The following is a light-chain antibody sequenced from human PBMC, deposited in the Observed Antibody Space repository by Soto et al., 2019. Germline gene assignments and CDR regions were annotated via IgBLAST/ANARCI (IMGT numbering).Light chain of an antibody. Sequence: DIQMTQAPSTLSASIGDRVIITCRASQSISHWLAWYQQKPGKAPKLLISDASILESGVPSRFSGSTSGKELTLTISRLQPEDFDSYYCQRYHTYRTFGQGAKVEIK. V-gene: IGKV1-5*01. CDR3: QRYHTYRT. J-gene: IGKJ1*01. CDR1: QSISHW. CDR2: DAS.